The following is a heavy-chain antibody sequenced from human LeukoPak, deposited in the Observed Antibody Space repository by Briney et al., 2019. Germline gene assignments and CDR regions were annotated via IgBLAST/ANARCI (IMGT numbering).Heavy chain of an antibody. D-gene: IGHD1-26*01. J-gene: IGHJ4*02. CDR2: IKQDGSEK. V-gene: IGHV3-7*03. Sequence: GGSLRLSCAASGFTYSSYWMSWVRQAPGKGLEWVANIKQDGSEKYYVDSVKGRFTISRDNAKNSLYLQMNSLRAEDTAVYYCASFSGSYPFDYWGQGTLVTVSS. CDR1: GFTYSSYW. CDR3: ASFSGSYPFDY.